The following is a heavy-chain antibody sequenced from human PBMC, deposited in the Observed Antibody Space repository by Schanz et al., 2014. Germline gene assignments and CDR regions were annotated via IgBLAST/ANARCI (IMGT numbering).Heavy chain of an antibody. CDR3: VRDERISSGVWFDP. CDR1: GFTFRNNW. J-gene: IGHJ5*02. Sequence: LVVESGGGLVQPGGSLRLSCAASGFTFRNNWMHWFRQGPGKGVSWVSRSDGEGGDTRYADSVKGRFTVFRDNARNMVFLQMNSLRADDTGVDYCVRDERISSGVWFDPWGQGTLVTVSS. V-gene: IGHV3-74*01. D-gene: IGHD6-19*01. CDR2: SDGEGGDT.